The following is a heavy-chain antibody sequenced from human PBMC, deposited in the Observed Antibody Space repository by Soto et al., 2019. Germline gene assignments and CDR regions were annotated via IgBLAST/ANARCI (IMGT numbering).Heavy chain of an antibody. V-gene: IGHV1-18*01. J-gene: IGHJ5*02. Sequence: KVSCKTSGYTFTSYGISWLRRASGQGLEWMGWTSDYNGNTNYAQKLKGRVTMTTDTSTSTAYMELRSLRSGDTSVYYCARRVVVVGNNWFDPWGQGTLVPVFS. CDR1: GYTFTSYG. D-gene: IGHD2-15*01. CDR3: ARRVVVVGNNWFDP. CDR2: TSDYNGNT.